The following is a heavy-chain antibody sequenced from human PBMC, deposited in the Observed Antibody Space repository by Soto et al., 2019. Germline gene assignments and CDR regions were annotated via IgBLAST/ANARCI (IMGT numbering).Heavy chain of an antibody. CDR1: GFTFSSYG. CDR3: AKSKYGDYDYYYYMDV. CDR2: ISYDGSNK. D-gene: IGHD4-17*01. V-gene: IGHV3-30*18. Sequence: QVQLVESGGGVVQPGRSLRLSCAASGFTFSSYGMHWVRQAPGKGLEWVAVISYDGSNKYYADSVKGRFTISRDNSKNTLYLQMNSLRAEDTAVYYCAKSKYGDYDYYYYMDVWGKGTTVTVSS. J-gene: IGHJ6*03.